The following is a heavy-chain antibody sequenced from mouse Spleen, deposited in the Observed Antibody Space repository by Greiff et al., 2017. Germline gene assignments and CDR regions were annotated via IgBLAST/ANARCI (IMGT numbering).Heavy chain of an antibody. V-gene: IGHV1-77*01. J-gene: IGHJ1*01. Sequence: QVQLQQSGAELARPGASVKLSCKASGYTFTDSYINWVKQRTGQGLEWIGEIYPGSGNTYYNEKFTGKATLTADKSSSTAYMQLSSLTSEDSAVYFCARFIYGRRRTYFDVWGAGTTVNVSS. CDR2: IYPGSGNT. CDR3: ARFIYGRRRTYFDV. D-gene: IGHD1-1*01. CDR1: GYTFTDSY.